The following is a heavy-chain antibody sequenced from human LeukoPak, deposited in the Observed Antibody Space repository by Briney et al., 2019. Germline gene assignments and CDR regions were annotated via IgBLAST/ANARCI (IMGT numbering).Heavy chain of an antibody. CDR1: GGSFSDSY. J-gene: IGHJ5*02. Sequence: SETLSLTCAVYGGSFSDSYWTWIRQPPGKGLERIGEINHSGSTNYNPSLKSRVTISVDTSKNQFSLKLSSVTAADTAVFYCAGGRGYFDFWSGYYTGIGNWFDPWGQGTLVTASS. CDR3: AGGRGYFDFWSGYYTGIGNWFDP. CDR2: INHSGST. V-gene: IGHV4-34*01. D-gene: IGHD3-3*01.